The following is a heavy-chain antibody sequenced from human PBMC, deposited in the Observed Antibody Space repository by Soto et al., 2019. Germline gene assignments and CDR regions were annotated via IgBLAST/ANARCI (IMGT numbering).Heavy chain of an antibody. Sequence: EVQLLESGGGLVQPGGSLRLSCAASGFSFDDYAMTWVRQAAGKGLEWVSATSGSGGSTDYADSVKGRFTISRDNSKNTLYLQMNSLRAEDTAVYYCAKGRSSGWYDYFDYWGQGTLVTVSS. CDR2: TSGSGGST. D-gene: IGHD6-19*01. V-gene: IGHV3-23*01. J-gene: IGHJ4*02. CDR3: AKGRSSGWYDYFDY. CDR1: GFSFDDYA.